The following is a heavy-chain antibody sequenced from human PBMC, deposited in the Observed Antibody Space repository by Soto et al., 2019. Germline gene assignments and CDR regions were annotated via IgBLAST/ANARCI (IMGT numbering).Heavy chain of an antibody. CDR2: ISYDGSNK. J-gene: IGHJ4*02. CDR3: ARDYLIIGYYLNYYFDY. V-gene: IGHV3-30-3*01. Sequence: QVQLVESGGGVVQPGRSLRLSCAASGFTFSSYAMHWVRQAPGKGLEWVAVISYDGSNKYYADSVKGRFTIPRDNSKNTLYLQMNSLRAEDTAVYYCARDYLIIGYYLNYYFDYWGQGTLVTVSS. CDR1: GFTFSSYA. D-gene: IGHD3-22*01.